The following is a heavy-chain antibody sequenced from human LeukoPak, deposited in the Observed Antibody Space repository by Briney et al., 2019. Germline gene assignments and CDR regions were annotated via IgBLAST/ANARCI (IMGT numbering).Heavy chain of an antibody. CDR1: GGTFRSYA. CDR2: IIPICGTA. Sequence: SVKVSCKASGGTFRSYAISWVRQAPAKGLDWMGGIIPICGTANYAQKFQGRVTINTDESTSTAYMELSSLRSDDTAVYYCARTYYDFWSGYRGYNWFDPWGQGTLVTVSS. V-gene: IGHV1-69*05. D-gene: IGHD3-3*01. J-gene: IGHJ5*02. CDR3: ARTYYDFWSGYRGYNWFDP.